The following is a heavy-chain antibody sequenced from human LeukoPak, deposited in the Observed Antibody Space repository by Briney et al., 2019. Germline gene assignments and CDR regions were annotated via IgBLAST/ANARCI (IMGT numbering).Heavy chain of an antibody. CDR2: ISYDGSNK. V-gene: IGHV3-30-3*01. CDR1: GFTFSNHA. CDR3: ARDVLVVVPVTLEPGYYYYGMDV. D-gene: IGHD2-15*01. Sequence: GRSLRLSCVASGFTFSNHAIHWVRQAPGKGLEWVAVISYDGSNKYYADSVRGRFTISRDNSKNTLSLQMNSLRADDTAVYYCARDVLVVVPVTLEPGYYYYGMDVWGQGTTVTVSS. J-gene: IGHJ6*02.